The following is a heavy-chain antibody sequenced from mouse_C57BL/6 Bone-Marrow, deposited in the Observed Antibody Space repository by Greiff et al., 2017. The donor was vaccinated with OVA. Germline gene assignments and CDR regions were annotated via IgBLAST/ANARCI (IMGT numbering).Heavy chain of an antibody. Sequence: QVQLQQSGAELARPGASVKLSCKASGYTFTSYGISWVKQRTGQGLEWIGEIYPRSGNTYYNEKLKGKATLTADKSSSTAYMELRSLTSEDSAVYFCARRGGFITTVVASHYFDYWGQGTTLQSPQ. CDR3: ARRGGFITTVVASHYFDY. J-gene: IGHJ2*01. V-gene: IGHV1-81*01. CDR1: GYTFTSYG. CDR2: IYPRSGNT. D-gene: IGHD1-1*01.